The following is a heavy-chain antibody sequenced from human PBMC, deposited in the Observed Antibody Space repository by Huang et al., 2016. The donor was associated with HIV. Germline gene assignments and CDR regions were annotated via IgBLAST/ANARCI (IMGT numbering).Heavy chain of an antibody. CDR1: GFIFNDFA. Sequence: QLVESGGDSCRGSGFIFNDFAINWFRQSPGKGLEWIGFVISKAFGGASKSAPSVKDRFTVSRDEAKNVAFLQMDNLQVDDTAIYYCSPSGDDYFYFYMDVWGNGTTVIVS. V-gene: IGHV3-49*03. CDR3: SPSGDDYFYFYMDV. J-gene: IGHJ6*03. D-gene: IGHD4-17*01. CDR2: VISKAFGGAS.